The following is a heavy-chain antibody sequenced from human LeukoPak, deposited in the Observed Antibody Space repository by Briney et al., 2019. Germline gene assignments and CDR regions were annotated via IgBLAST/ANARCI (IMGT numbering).Heavy chain of an antibody. CDR1: GYTFTSYY. CDR2: INPSGGST. V-gene: IGHV1-46*01. CDR3: ARVTYYYGSGSYYNLDY. J-gene: IGHJ4*02. D-gene: IGHD3-10*01. Sequence: PGASVKVSCKASGYTFTSYYMHWVRQAPGQGLEWMGIINPSGGSTSYAQKFQGRVTMTRDTSTSTVYMELSSLRSEDTAVYYCARVTYYYGSGSYYNLDYWGQGTLVTVSS.